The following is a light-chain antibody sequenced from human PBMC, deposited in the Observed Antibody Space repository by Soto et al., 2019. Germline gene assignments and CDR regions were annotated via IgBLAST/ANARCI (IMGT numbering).Light chain of an antibody. V-gene: IGLV1-44*01. CDR1: SSNLGSNL. J-gene: IGLJ3*02. Sequence: QTVVTQPPSASGTPGQRVTTSCSGSSSNLGSNLVNWYQQLPGAAPKLLIYNNDQRPSGVPARFSGSRSGASASLTISGLQSDDEADYYCATWDDSLTRVMFGGGTKLTVL. CDR3: ATWDDSLTRVM. CDR2: NND.